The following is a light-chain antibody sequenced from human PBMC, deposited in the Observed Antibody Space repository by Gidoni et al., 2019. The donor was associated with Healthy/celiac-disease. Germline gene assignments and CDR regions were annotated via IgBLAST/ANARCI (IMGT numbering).Light chain of an antibody. J-gene: IGKJ3*01. V-gene: IGKV1-39*01. CDR3: QQSYSTPFT. CDR2: AAS. CDR1: QSISSY. Sequence: RASQSISSYLNWYQQRPGKAPKLLIYAASSLQSGVPSRFSGSGSGTDFTLTISSLQPEDFATYYCQQSYSTPFTFGPGTKVDIK.